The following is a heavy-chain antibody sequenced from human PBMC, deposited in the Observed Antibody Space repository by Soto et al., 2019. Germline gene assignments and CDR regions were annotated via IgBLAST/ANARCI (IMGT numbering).Heavy chain of an antibody. D-gene: IGHD4-17*01. CDR2: IKQDGSEK. Sequence: GGSLRLSCAASGFTFSSYWMSWVRQAPGRGLEWVANIKQDGSEKYYVDSVKGRFTISRDNAKNSLYLQMNSLRAEDTAVYYCAKDMKWGGMTTIHYFDSWGQGTLVTVSS. CDR1: GFTFSSYW. J-gene: IGHJ4*02. CDR3: AKDMKWGGMTTIHYFDS. V-gene: IGHV3-7*04.